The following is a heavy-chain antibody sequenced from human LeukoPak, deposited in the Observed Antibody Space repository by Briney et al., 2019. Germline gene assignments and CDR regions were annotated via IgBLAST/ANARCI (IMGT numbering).Heavy chain of an antibody. CDR2: IYYSGST. J-gene: IGHJ4*02. V-gene: IGHV4-59*12. Sequence: PSETLSLTCTVSGGSISSYYWSWIRQPPGKGLEWIGYIYYSGSTNYNPSLKSRVTISVDTSKNQFSLKLSSVTAADTAVYYCAILRGNYYDSSGIAPWWGQGTLVTVSS. D-gene: IGHD3-22*01. CDR1: GGSISSYY. CDR3: AILRGNYYDSSGIAPW.